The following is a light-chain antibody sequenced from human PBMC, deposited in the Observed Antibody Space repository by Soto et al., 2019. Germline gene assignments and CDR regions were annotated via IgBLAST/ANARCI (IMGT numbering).Light chain of an antibody. V-gene: IGKV1-17*01. Sequence: DIHMTQSPSSLSASLGDRVTITXRASRGIRCDFGWYQQEQGXAPKXXXDAXSTLQRGVPSRLSGTGSGTEFTLTISSLQPEDIATYYCLQHNTDPHTFGQGTKVDIK. CDR2: AXS. J-gene: IGKJ1*01. CDR1: RGIRCD. CDR3: LQHNTDPHT.